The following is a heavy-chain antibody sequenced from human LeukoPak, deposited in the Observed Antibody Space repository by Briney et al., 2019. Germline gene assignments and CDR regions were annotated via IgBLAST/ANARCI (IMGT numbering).Heavy chain of an antibody. Sequence: PSETLSLTCAVSGYFISSGYYWGWIRQPPGKGLEWIGSIYRSTITYYNPSVESRVTLSIDPSKNEFSLKMTSVTAADTAVYYCARPSGLGIADPFDIWGRGTVVTISS. J-gene: IGHJ3*02. V-gene: IGHV4-38-2*01. CDR1: GYFISSGYY. CDR2: IYRSTIT. D-gene: IGHD7-27*01. CDR3: ARPSGLGIADPFDI.